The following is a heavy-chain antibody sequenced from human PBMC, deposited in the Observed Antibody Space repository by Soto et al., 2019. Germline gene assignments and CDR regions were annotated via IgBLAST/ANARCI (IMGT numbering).Heavy chain of an antibody. V-gene: IGHV4-31*03. CDR3: ASVGRKSGWYDATIDY. CDR1: GGSISSGGYY. CDR2: IYYSGST. D-gene: IGHD6-19*01. Sequence: SETLSLTCTVSGGSISSGGYYWSWIRQHPGKGLEWIGYIYYSGSTYYNPSLKSRVTISVDTSKNQFSLKLSSVTAADTAVYYCASVGRKSGWYDATIDYWGQGTLVTVSS. J-gene: IGHJ4*02.